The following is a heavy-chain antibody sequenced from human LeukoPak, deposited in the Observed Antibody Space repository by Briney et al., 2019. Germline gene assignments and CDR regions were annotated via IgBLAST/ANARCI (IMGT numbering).Heavy chain of an antibody. CDR3: ARDYGSSWYTKGENNWFDP. V-gene: IGHV1-2*04. Sequence: ASVKVSCKASGYTFTGYYMHRVRQAPGQGLEWMGWINPNSGGTNYAQKFQGWVTMTRDTSISTAYMELSRLRSDDTAVYYCARDYGSSWYTKGENNWFDPWGQGTLVTVSS. CDR1: GYTFTGYY. J-gene: IGHJ5*02. CDR2: INPNSGGT. D-gene: IGHD6-13*01.